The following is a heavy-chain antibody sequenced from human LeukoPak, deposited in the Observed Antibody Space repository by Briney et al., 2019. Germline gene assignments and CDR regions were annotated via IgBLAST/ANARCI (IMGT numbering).Heavy chain of an antibody. CDR1: GGSISSYY. V-gene: IGHV4-59*01. J-gene: IGHJ5*02. Sequence: PSETLSLTCTVSGGSISSYYWSWIRQPPEKGLEWIGYIYHSGSTNSNPSLKSRVTMSVDTSKNQFTVKLSSVTAADTAVYYCARVAAVSRAFDPWGQGTLVTVSS. CDR2: IYHSGST. CDR3: ARVAAVSRAFDP. D-gene: IGHD6-13*01.